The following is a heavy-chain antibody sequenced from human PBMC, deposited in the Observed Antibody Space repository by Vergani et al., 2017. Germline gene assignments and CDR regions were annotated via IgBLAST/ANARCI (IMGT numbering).Heavy chain of an antibody. CDR2: IFYSGST. Sequence: QVQLQESGPGVVKPSQTLSLTCAVSGGSISSGDHCWTWIRQRPGKGLEWIGYIFYSGSTYYNPSLKSRVTISVDTSKNQFSLKLSSVTAADTAVYYCARRTPVTTPYYYYGMDVWGQGTTVTVSS. CDR3: ARRTPVTTPYYYYGMDV. J-gene: IGHJ6*02. D-gene: IGHD4-17*01. CDR1: GGSISSGDHC. V-gene: IGHV4-30-4*08.